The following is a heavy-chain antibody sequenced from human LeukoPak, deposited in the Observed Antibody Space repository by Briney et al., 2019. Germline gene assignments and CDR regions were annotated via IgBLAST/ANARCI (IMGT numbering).Heavy chain of an antibody. D-gene: IGHD6-19*01. J-gene: IGHJ4*02. CDR2: ISSSSSTI. Sequence: GGSLRLSCAASGFTFSSYSMNWVRQAPGKGLEWVSYISSSSSTIYHADSVKGRFTISRDNAKNSLYLQMNSLRDEDTAVYYCARHGYSSGWYIFDYWGQGTLVTVSS. V-gene: IGHV3-48*02. CDR3: ARHGYSSGWYIFDY. CDR1: GFTFSSYS.